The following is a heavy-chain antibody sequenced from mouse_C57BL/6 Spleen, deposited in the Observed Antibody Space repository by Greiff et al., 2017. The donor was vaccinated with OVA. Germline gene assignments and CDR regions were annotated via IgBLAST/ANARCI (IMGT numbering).Heavy chain of an antibody. CDR3: ARKENFFAY. J-gene: IGHJ3*01. CDR1: GYTFTSYG. V-gene: IGHV1-81*01. Sequence: VKLMESGAELARPGASVKLSCKASGYTFTSYGISWVKQRTGQGLEWIGEIYPRSGNTYYNEKFKGKATLTADKPSSTAYMELRSLTSEDSAVYFCARKENFFAYWGQGTLVTVSA. CDR2: IYPRSGNT.